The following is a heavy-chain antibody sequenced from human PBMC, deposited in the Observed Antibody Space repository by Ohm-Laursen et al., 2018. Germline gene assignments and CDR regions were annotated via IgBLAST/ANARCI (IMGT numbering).Heavy chain of an antibody. V-gene: IGHV6-1*01. CDR1: GDSVSSNSVA. CDR3: ARAVGRAFDI. CDR2: TYYRSKWSS. J-gene: IGHJ3*02. D-gene: IGHD1-26*01. Sequence: QTLSLTCAISGDSVSSNSVAWNWIRHSPSRGLEWLGGTYYRSKWSSDSAISVKSRLSVNADTSKNQFSLQLNSVTPEDTAVYYCARAVGRAFDIWGQGTMVTVSS.